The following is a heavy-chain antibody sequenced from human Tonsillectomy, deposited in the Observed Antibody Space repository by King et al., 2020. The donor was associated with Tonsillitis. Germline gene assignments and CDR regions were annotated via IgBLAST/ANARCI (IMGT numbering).Heavy chain of an antibody. J-gene: IGHJ3*02. CDR2: IYPGDADT. CDR3: ARRVGSGGYYGLDAFGI. Sequence: VQLVESGAEVKKPGESLKISCKGVGYSFTDYWIGWVRQMPGKGLEWMGLIYPGDADTRYSPSFRGQVTISADKSFSSAYLQRSSLKTSDTAIYYCARRVGSGGYYGLDAFGIWGQGTMVTVSS. D-gene: IGHD1-26*01. V-gene: IGHV5-51*01. CDR1: GYSFTDYW.